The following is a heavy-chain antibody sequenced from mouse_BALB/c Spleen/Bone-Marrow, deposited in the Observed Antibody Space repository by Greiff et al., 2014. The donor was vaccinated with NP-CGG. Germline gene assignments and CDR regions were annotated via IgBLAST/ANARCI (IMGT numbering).Heavy chain of an antibody. CDR3: ATYYYGSSWGFAY. D-gene: IGHD1-1*01. J-gene: IGHJ3*01. V-gene: IGHV14-3*02. Sequence: EVKLEESGAELVKPGASVKLPCTASGFNIKDTYMHWVKQRPEQGLEWIGRIDPANGNTKYDPKFQGKATITADTSSNTAYLQLSSLTSEDTAVYYCATYYYGSSWGFAYWGQGTLVTVSA. CDR1: GFNIKDTY. CDR2: IDPANGNT.